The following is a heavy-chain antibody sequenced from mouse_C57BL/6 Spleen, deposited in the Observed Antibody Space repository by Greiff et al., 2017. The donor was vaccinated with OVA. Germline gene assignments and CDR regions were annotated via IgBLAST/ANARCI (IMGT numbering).Heavy chain of an antibody. CDR2: IHPNSGST. CDR3: ASGHYGSSYYFDY. CDR1: GYTFTSYW. D-gene: IGHD1-1*01. J-gene: IGHJ2*01. Sequence: QVQLQQPGAELVKPGASVKLSCKASGYTFTSYWMHWVKQRPGQGLEWIGMIHPNSGSTNYNEKFKSKATLTVDKSSSTAYMQLSSLTSEDSAVYYCASGHYGSSYYFDYWGKGTTLTVSS. V-gene: IGHV1-64*01.